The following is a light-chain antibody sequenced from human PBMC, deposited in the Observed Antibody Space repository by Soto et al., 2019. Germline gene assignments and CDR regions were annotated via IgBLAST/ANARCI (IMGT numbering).Light chain of an antibody. Sequence: DIQMTQSPSSVSASVGDRVSITCPASQGISNWLAWYQQKPGRTPKLLIYTGSSLQSGVPSRFSGTGSGTDFTLTISSLQPEDVATYYCQQANSVPLTFGGGTKVEIK. V-gene: IGKV1-12*01. J-gene: IGKJ4*01. CDR2: TGS. CDR3: QQANSVPLT. CDR1: QGISNW.